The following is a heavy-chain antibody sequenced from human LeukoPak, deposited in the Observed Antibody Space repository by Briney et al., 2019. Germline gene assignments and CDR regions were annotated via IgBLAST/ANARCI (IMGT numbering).Heavy chain of an antibody. D-gene: IGHD6-6*01. V-gene: IGHV4-34*03. Sequence: SETLSLTCAVYGGSFSGYYWSWIRQPPGKGLEWIGEINHSGSTYYNPSLKSRVTISVDTSKNQFSLKLSSVTAADTAVYYGVSSIAARWDWFDPWGQGTLVTVSS. CDR2: INHSGST. CDR3: VSSIAARWDWFDP. J-gene: IGHJ5*02. CDR1: GGSFSGYY.